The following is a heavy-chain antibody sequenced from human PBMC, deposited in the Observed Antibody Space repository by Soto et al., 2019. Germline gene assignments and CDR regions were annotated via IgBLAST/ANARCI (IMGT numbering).Heavy chain of an antibody. J-gene: IGHJ4*02. D-gene: IGHD5-18*01. CDR3: AKALLQYSYGLYYFDY. Sequence: PSETLSLTCTASGDSINFNYCSGILQPTGKALEWIGFIYYSGSTDYNPSLKSRVTLSIDNAKNSLYLQMNSLRAEDTALYYCAKALLQYSYGLYYFDYWGQGTLVTV. CDR2: IYYSGST. V-gene: IGHV4-59*01. CDR1: GDSINFNY.